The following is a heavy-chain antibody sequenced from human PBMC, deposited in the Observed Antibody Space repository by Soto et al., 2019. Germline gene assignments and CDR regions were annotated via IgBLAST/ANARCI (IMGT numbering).Heavy chain of an antibody. Sequence: VELVESGGGLVQPGRSLRLSWAASGFTFDDYAMHWVRQVPGKGLEWVSGITWNSGTIGYADSVKGRFTISRDNARNSLYLQMNSLRAVDTALYYCAKANYDRSGYDSWGQGTLVTVSS. CDR2: ITWNSGTI. J-gene: IGHJ4*02. V-gene: IGHV3-9*01. CDR1: GFTFDDYA. D-gene: IGHD3-22*01. CDR3: AKANYDRSGYDS.